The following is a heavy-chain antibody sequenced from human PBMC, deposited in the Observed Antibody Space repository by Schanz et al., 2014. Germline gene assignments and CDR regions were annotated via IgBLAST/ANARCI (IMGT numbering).Heavy chain of an antibody. J-gene: IGHJ6*02. CDR1: GGPFAGVGYS. Sequence: QVQLQESGPGLWKPSRTLSLTWPSSGGPFAGVGYSWTWNRHPPGKGLGGIGYIFFRGSPYYNPSLKGRVTISIDTSKNQFSLRLTSVTAADTAVYYCYGMDVWGQGTTVTVSS. V-gene: IGHV4-30-4*07. CDR3: YGMDV. CDR2: IFFRGSP.